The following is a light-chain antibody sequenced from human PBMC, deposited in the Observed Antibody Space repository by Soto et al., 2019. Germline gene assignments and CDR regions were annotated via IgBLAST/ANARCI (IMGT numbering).Light chain of an antibody. CDR2: AAS. V-gene: IGKV1-12*01. CDR1: HDIRSW. CDR3: HQDTSFPFT. J-gene: IGKJ3*01. Sequence: DIQMTQSPSSVSASLGDRVTITCRASHDIRSWLAWYQQRPGKAPKPLIYAASNLQSGVPSRFSGSGSGTDFTLTINSLQSEDSATYYCHQDTSFPFTFGPGTKVDVK.